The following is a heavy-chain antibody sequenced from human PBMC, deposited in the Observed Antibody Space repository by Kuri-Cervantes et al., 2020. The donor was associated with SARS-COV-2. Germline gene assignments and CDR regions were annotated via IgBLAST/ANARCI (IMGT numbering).Heavy chain of an antibody. J-gene: IGHJ4*02. CDR3: ARDPNYYDSSANEGFDY. D-gene: IGHD3-22*01. V-gene: IGHV3-7*01. CDR2: IKQDGSEK. Sequence: GESLKISCTASGFTFSSYWMSWVRQAPGKGVEWVANIKQDGSEKYYVDSVKGRFTISRDNAKNSLYLQMNSLRAEDTAVYYCARDPNYYDSSANEGFDYWGQGALVTVSS. CDR1: GFTFSSYW.